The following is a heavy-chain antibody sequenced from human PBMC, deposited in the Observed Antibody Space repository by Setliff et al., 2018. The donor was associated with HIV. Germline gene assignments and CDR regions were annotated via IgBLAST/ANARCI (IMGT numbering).Heavy chain of an antibody. CDR3: ARDRHSSGLGSYGP. CDR2: VDSSGTT. J-gene: IGHJ5*02. CDR1: GGSFGVYR. V-gene: IGHV4-4*07. Sequence: SETLSLTCTISGGSFGVYRWSWIRQSAGRGLEWIGRVDSSGTTDYKPSLKGRVTIPVDTSRNQFSLRVTSVTAADTAVYFCARDRHSSGLGSYGPWGPGILVTVSS. D-gene: IGHD3-10*01.